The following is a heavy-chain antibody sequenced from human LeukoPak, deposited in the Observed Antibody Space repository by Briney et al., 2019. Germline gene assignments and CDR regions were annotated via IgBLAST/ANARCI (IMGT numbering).Heavy chain of an antibody. V-gene: IGHV5-51*01. J-gene: IGHJ4*02. D-gene: IGHD3-3*01. Sequence: GESLKISCKGSGYTLSSYWIVWVRQMPGKGLEWMGIIYPGDSDTRYSPSLQGQVTISVDTSIGTAYLQWSSLKASDTAIYYCARQNDFRLDYWGQGTLVTVSS. CDR1: GYTLSSYW. CDR2: IYPGDSDT. CDR3: ARQNDFRLDY.